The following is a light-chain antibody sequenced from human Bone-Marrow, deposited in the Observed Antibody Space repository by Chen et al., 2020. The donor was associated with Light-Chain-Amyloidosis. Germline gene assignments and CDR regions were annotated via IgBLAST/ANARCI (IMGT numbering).Light chain of an antibody. V-gene: IGLV3-21*02. J-gene: IGLJ3*02. CDR2: DDS. CDR3: QVWDRSSDRPV. CDR1: NIGSTS. Sequence: SYVLTHPSSVSVAPGQTATLACGGNNIGSTSVHGYQQTPGQAPLLVVYDDSDRPSGIPERLSGSNSGNTATLTMSRVEDGDEADYYCQVWDRSSDRPVFGGGTKLTVL.